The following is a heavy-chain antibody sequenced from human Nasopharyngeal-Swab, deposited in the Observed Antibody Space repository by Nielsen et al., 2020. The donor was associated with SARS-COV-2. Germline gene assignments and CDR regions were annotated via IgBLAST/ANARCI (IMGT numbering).Heavy chain of an antibody. V-gene: IGHV3-33*01. CDR2: IWYDGSNE. J-gene: IGHJ4*02. CDR3: ARGSVSGTYVFFDS. Sequence: PGKGLEWVAVIWYDGSNEDYVDSVNGRFTISRDNSKNTLYLQMNILRAEDTAVYYCARGSVSGTYVFFDSWGQGTLVTVSS. D-gene: IGHD2-15*01.